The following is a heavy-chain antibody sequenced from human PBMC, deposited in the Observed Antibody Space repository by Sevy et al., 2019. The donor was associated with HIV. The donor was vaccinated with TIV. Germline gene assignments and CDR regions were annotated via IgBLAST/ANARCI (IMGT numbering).Heavy chain of an antibody. J-gene: IGHJ3*02. CDR3: ATDRVIVGATYAFDI. D-gene: IGHD1-26*01. CDR2: FDPEDGET. CDR1: GYTLTELS. Sequence: ASVKVSCKVSGYTLTELSMHWVRQAPGKGLEWMGGFDPEDGETIDAQKFQGRVTMTEDTSTDTAYMELSSLRSEDTAVYYCATDRVIVGATYAFDIWRQGTMVTVSS. V-gene: IGHV1-24*01.